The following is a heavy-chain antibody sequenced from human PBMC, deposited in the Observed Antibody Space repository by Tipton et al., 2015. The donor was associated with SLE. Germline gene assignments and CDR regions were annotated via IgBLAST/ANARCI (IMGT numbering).Heavy chain of an antibody. D-gene: IGHD4-17*01. CDR3: ARGRRFYGDYGGDFDY. J-gene: IGHJ4*02. CDR1: GVSISSSSYK. CDR2: IYYSGST. Sequence: TLSLTCTVSGVSISSSSYKRGWIRQPPGKGLEWIGTIYYSGSTYYNPSLKSRVTISVDASKNQFSLKLSSVTAADTAVYYCARGRRFYGDYGGDFDYWGQGTLVTVSS. V-gene: IGHV4-39*07.